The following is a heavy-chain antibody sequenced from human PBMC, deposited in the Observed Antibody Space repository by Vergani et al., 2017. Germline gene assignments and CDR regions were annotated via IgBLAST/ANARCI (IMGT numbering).Heavy chain of an antibody. CDR3: AKALGTLAGY. Sequence: QVQLVESGGGVVQPGRSLRLSCAASGFTFSSYGMHWVRQAPGKGLEWVAVISYDGSNKYYADSVKGRFTISRDNSKNTLYLQMNSLRAEETAVYYCAKALGTLAGYWGQGTLVTVSS. CDR1: GFTFSSYG. V-gene: IGHV3-30*18. CDR2: ISYDGSNK. D-gene: IGHD1-1*01. J-gene: IGHJ4*02.